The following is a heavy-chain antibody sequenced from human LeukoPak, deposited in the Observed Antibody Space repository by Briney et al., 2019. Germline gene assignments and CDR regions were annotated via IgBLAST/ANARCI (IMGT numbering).Heavy chain of an antibody. CDR1: GFTFSDYD. CDR3: ARVAKERVGGVYYFDY. V-gene: IGHV3-13*01. Sequence: QPGGSLRLSCAASGFTFSDYDMHWVRQATGEGVGWVSAIGTAGDTYYTGSVKGRFTISRENAKNSLYLQMNSLRAGDTAVYYCARVAKERVGGVYYFDYWGQGTLVTVSS. CDR2: IGTAGDT. D-gene: IGHD1-1*01. J-gene: IGHJ4*02.